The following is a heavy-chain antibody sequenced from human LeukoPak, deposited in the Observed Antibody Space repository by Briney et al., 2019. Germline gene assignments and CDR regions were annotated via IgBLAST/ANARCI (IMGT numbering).Heavy chain of an antibody. D-gene: IGHD6-6*01. CDR3: ARGIAARPYYYYYMDD. CDR2: MNPNSGNT. J-gene: IGHJ6*03. Sequence: ASVKVSCKASGYTFTSYDINWVRQATGQGLEWMGWMNPNSGNTGYAQKFQGRVTITRNTSISTAYMELSSLRSEDTAVYYCARGIAARPYYYYYMDDWGKGTTVTVSS. CDR1: GYTFTSYD. V-gene: IGHV1-8*03.